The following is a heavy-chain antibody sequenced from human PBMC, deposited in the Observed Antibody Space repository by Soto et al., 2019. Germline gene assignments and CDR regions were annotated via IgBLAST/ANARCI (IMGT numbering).Heavy chain of an antibody. CDR2: IYYSGNT. CDR3: ARLSGSWQSWFDP. D-gene: IGHD6-13*01. CDR1: GGSISSNDFY. Sequence: ASETLSLTCIVSGGSISSNDFYWSWIRQHPGKGLEWIGYIYYSGNTYYNPSLKSRVTILVDTSKNQFSLKVSSVTAADTAVYYCARLSGSWQSWFDPWVQGTLVTVSS. J-gene: IGHJ5*02. V-gene: IGHV4-31*03.